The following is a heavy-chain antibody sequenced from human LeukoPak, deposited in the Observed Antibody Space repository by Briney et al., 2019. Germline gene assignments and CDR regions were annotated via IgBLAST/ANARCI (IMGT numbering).Heavy chain of an antibody. CDR3: AKEDHDSSAFDI. J-gene: IGHJ3*02. D-gene: IGHD3-22*01. CDR2: ISGDGGST. V-gene: IGHV3-43*02. CDR1: GFTFDDYA. Sequence: PGGSLRLSCAASGFTFDDYAMHWVRQAPGKGLEWVSLISGDGGSTYYADSVKGRFTISRDNSKNSLYLQMNSLRTEDTDLYYCAKEDHDSSAFDIWGQGTMVTVSS.